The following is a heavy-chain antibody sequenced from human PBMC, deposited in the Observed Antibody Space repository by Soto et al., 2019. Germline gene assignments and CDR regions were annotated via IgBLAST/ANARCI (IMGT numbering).Heavy chain of an antibody. Sequence: QVPLVQSGAEVKKPGSSVKVSCKASGGTFSSYAISWVRQAPGQGLEWMGGIIPIFGTANYAQKFQGRVTITADESTSTAYMGLSSLRSEDTAVYYCAGGYCSSTSCYAWEYYYYGMDVWGQGTTVTVSS. CDR3: AGGYCSSTSCYAWEYYYYGMDV. CDR2: IIPIFGTA. J-gene: IGHJ6*02. D-gene: IGHD2-2*03. CDR1: GGTFSSYA. V-gene: IGHV1-69*01.